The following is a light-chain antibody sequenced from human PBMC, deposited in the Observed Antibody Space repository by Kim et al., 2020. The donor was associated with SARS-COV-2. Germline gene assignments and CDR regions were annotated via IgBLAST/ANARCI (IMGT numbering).Light chain of an antibody. Sequence: GKTVIISCTLSSGSIVRDFVQWFQQRPGSSPTTVIYEDHKRPSGVPDRFSGSVDSSSNSASLTISGLRTEDEADYYCQSYDDNIWVFGGGTQLTVL. V-gene: IGLV6-57*01. CDR1: SGSIVRDF. CDR3: QSYDDNIWV. CDR2: EDH. J-gene: IGLJ3*02.